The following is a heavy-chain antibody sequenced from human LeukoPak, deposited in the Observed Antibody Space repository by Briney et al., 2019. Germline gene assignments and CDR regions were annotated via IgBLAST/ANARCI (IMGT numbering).Heavy chain of an antibody. D-gene: IGHD3-10*01. CDR2: ISSSSSYI. CDR3: ARDVYGSGSPHFDP. J-gene: IGHJ5*02. V-gene: IGHV3-21*01. CDR1: GFTFSSYA. Sequence: PGRSLRLSYAASGFTFSSYAMHWVRQAPGKGLEWVSSISSSSSYIYYADSVKGRFTISRDNAKNSLYLQMNSLRAEDTAVYYCARDVYGSGSPHFDPWGQGTLVTVSS.